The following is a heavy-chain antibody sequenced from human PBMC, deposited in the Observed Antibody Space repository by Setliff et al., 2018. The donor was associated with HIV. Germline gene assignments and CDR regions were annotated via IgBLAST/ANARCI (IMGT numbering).Heavy chain of an antibody. V-gene: IGHV3-15*01. CDR1: GFTFSNAW. J-gene: IGHJ4*02. CDR2: IKSKSDGGTT. Sequence: GESLKISCAASGFTFSNAWMSWVRQAPGKGLEWVGRIKSKSDGGTTDYAAPVKGRFTISRDDSKNTLNLQMNSLRTEDTAVYHCTTSPPLGEFSFWGQGTLVTVSS. CDR3: TTSPPLGEFSF. D-gene: IGHD3-16*02.